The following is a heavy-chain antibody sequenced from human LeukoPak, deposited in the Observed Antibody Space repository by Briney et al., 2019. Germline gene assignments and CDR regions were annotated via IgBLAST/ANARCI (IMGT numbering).Heavy chain of an antibody. CDR3: ASRSSSWYSYYFDY. CDR1: GGSISSYY. Sequence: KSSETLSLTCTVSGGSISSYYWNWIRQPPGKGLEWIGYIYYSGSTNYNPSLKSRVTISVDTSKNQFSLKLSSVTAADTAVYYCASRSSSWYSYYFDYWGQGTLVTVSS. J-gene: IGHJ4*02. CDR2: IYYSGST. D-gene: IGHD6-13*01. V-gene: IGHV4-59*01.